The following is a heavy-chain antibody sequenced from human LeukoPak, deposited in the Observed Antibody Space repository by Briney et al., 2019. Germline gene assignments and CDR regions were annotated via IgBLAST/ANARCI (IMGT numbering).Heavy chain of an antibody. V-gene: IGHV1-2*02. CDR1: GYTLTGYY. Sequence: ASVKVSCKASGYTLTGYYMHWVRQAPGQGLEWMGWINPNSGGTNYAQKFQGRVTMTRDTSISTAYMELSRLRSDDTAVYYCARGTQLLWFGELSDYYFDYWGQGTLVTVSS. CDR3: ARGTQLLWFGELSDYYFDY. D-gene: IGHD3-10*01. CDR2: INPNSGGT. J-gene: IGHJ4*02.